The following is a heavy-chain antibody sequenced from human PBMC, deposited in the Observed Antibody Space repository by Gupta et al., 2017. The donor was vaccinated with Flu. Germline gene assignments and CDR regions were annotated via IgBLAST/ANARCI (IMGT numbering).Heavy chain of an antibody. D-gene: IGHD4-23*01. J-gene: IGHJ4*02. CDR1: GYIFTNFW. V-gene: IGHV5-51*03. CDR2: SWPSDSDT. Sequence: EVQLVQPGAAVKKPAESLKIPCKGSGYIFTNFWIGCVRQMPGKELEGMGISWPSDSDTRYSPSFQGQVTISADKSISTAYLQWSSLKASDTAIYYCARRRTSDYSGNVLDYWGQGTLVTVSS. CDR3: ARRRTSDYSGNVLDY.